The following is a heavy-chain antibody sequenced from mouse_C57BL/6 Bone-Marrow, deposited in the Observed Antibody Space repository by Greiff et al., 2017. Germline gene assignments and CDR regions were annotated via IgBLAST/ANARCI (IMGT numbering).Heavy chain of an antibody. Sequence: VQGVESGPGLVQPSQSLSITCTVSGFSLTSYGVHWVRQSPGKGLEWLGVIWSGGSTDYNAAFISRLSISKDNSKSHVFFKMNSLQADDTAIYYCAKGEYGNHAGMDYWGQGTSVTVSS. J-gene: IGHJ4*01. V-gene: IGHV2-2*01. D-gene: IGHD2-10*02. CDR2: IWSGGST. CDR3: AKGEYGNHAGMDY. CDR1: GFSLTSYG.